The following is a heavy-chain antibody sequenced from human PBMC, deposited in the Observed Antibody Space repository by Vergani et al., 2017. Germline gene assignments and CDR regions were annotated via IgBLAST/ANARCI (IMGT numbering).Heavy chain of an antibody. J-gene: IGHJ5*02. V-gene: IGHV3-9*02. CDR3: AKDLGTSSGGGWFDP. CDR1: GFTSAGYA. CDR2: ISWNSNSR. D-gene: IGHD6-6*01. Sequence: EVQLEESGGGLVLPGRSLRLSCVASGFTSAGYAMHWVRQAPGKGLEWVSGISWNSNSRGYADSVKGRFTISRANAKNSLYLQMNSLRAEDTALYYCAKDLGTSSGGGWFDPWGQGTLVTVSS.